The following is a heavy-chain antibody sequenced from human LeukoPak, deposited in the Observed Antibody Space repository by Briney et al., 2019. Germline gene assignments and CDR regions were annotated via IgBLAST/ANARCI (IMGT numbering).Heavy chain of an antibody. CDR3: AKDGGSAVAGTGGDY. CDR1: GFTFSSCA. D-gene: IGHD6-19*01. Sequence: GGSLRLSCAASGFTFSSCAMSWVRQAPGKGLEWVSAISGSGGSTYYADSVKGRFTISRDNSKNTLYLQMNSLRAEDTAVYYCAKDGGSAVAGTGGDYWGQGTLVTVSS. J-gene: IGHJ4*02. CDR2: ISGSGGST. V-gene: IGHV3-23*01.